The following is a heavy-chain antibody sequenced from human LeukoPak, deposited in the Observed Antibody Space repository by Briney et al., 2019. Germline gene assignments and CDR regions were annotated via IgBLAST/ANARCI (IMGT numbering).Heavy chain of an antibody. CDR2: FDPEDGET. CDR1: GYTLTELS. V-gene: IGHV1-24*01. CDR3: ATDRGWAVAGIYYYGMDV. Sequence: ASVKVSCKVSGYTLTELSMHWVRQAPGKGLEWMGGFDPEDGETIYAQKFQGRVTMTEDTSTDTAYMELSSLRSEDTAVYYCATDRGWAVAGIYYYGMDVWGQGTTVTVSS. D-gene: IGHD6-19*01. J-gene: IGHJ6*02.